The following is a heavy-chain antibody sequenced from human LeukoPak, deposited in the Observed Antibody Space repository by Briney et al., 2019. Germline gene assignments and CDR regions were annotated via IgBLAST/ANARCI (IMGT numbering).Heavy chain of an antibody. D-gene: IGHD3-10*01. CDR2: MNPNSGNT. CDR1: GYTFTSYD. CDR3: ARGTREVRGVITDNWFGP. Sequence: ASVKVSCKASGYTFTSYDINWVRQATGQGLEWMGWMNPNSGNTGYAQKFQGRVTMTRNTSISTAYMELSSLRSEDTAVYYCARGTREVRGVITDNWFGPWGQGTLVTVSS. V-gene: IGHV1-8*01. J-gene: IGHJ5*02.